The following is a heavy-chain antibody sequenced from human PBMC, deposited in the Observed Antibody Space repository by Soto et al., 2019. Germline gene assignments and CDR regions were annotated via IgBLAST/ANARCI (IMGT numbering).Heavy chain of an antibody. J-gene: IGHJ4*02. CDR1: GFTFSTYS. CDR3: ARNKYYYDSSGPPAY. Sequence: GGSLRLSCAASGFTFSTYSMNWVRQAPGKGLEWVSYISSSSSTIFYTDSVKGRFTVSRDNAKNSLYLQMNSLRAGDTAVYYCARNKYYYDSSGPPAYWGQGTLVTVSS. V-gene: IGHV3-48*01. D-gene: IGHD3-22*01. CDR2: ISSSSSTI.